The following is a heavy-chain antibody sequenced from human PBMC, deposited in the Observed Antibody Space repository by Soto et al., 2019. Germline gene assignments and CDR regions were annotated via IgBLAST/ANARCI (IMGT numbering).Heavy chain of an antibody. D-gene: IGHD5-12*01. Sequence: SETLSLTCTVSGGSISSSSYYWGWIRQPPGKGLEWIGSIYYSGSTYYNPSLKSRVTISVDTSKNQFSLKLSSVTAADTAVYYCASKNGYSGLRAEYYYYYMDVWGKGTTVTVSS. V-gene: IGHV4-39*01. CDR3: ASKNGYSGLRAEYYYYYMDV. CDR2: IYYSGST. J-gene: IGHJ6*03. CDR1: GGSISSSSYY.